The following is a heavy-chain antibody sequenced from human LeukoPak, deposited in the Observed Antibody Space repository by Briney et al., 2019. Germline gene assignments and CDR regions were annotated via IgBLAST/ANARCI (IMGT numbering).Heavy chain of an antibody. CDR2: ISWNSGSI. CDR1: GFTFDDYA. V-gene: IGHV3-9*01. CDR3: ARDGAPDAHCSSTSCAIR. D-gene: IGHD2-2*01. J-gene: IGHJ4*02. Sequence: GRSLRLSCAASGFTFDDYAMHWVRQAPGKGLEWVSGISWNSGSIGYADSVKGRFTISRDNAKNSLYLQMNSLRAEDTALYYCARDGAPDAHCSSTSCAIRWGQGTLVSVSS.